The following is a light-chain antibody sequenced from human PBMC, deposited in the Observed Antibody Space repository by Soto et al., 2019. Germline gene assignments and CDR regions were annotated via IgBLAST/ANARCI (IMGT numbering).Light chain of an antibody. Sequence: QSALTQPASVSGSPGQSITISCTGTSSDVGGYNYVSWYQQHPGKVPRLMIYEVSNRPSGLSNRFSGSKSGNTASLTISGLQADDDADYYCSSYTSSNTWVFGGGTKVTVL. CDR2: EVS. J-gene: IGLJ3*02. CDR3: SSYTSSNTWV. CDR1: SSDVGGYNY. V-gene: IGLV2-14*01.